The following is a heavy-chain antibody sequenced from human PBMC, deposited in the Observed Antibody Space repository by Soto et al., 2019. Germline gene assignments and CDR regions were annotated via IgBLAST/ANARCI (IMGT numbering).Heavy chain of an antibody. CDR1: GDIFTDYY. J-gene: IGHJ4*02. V-gene: IGHV1-46*01. Sequence: QVQLVQSGAEVKRPGASVKVSWKASGDIFTDYYRHWVRQAPGQGLEWMETGNPSGGHTTYAQHFLGRMTMTRDTSTSTLYMELTSLTSEDTAVYYCARGGHVVVVTAALDYWGQGTLVTVSS. CDR2: GNPSGGHT. CDR3: ARGGHVVVVTAALDY. D-gene: IGHD2-21*02.